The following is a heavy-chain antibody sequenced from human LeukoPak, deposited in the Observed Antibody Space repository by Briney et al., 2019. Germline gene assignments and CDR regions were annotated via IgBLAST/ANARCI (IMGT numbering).Heavy chain of an antibody. Sequence: GGSLRLSCAASGYPFTSYGMHWVRQAPGKGLEWVGMIWYDGSHTNYADSVEGRFSISRDTSKNTLYLQMNSLRADDTAVYYCARGIPIPATHPIDYWGQGALVTVSS. CDR2: IWYDGSHT. J-gene: IGHJ4*02. V-gene: IGHV3-33*03. CDR3: ARGIPIPATHPIDY. CDR1: GYPFTSYG. D-gene: IGHD2-21*01.